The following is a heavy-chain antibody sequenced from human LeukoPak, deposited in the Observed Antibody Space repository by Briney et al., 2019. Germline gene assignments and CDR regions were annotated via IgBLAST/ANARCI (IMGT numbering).Heavy chain of an antibody. CDR1: GFSFSSFS. Sequence: GGSLILSCAASGFSFSSFSMKWVRQAPGKGLGWVSSISSSSTYIYYADSLKGRFTISRDNAKNSLYLQMNSLRAEDTAVYYCARGMGSSRSSIDYWGQGTVVTVSS. J-gene: IGHJ4*02. V-gene: IGHV3-21*01. CDR2: ISSSSTYI. CDR3: ARGMGSSRSSIDY. D-gene: IGHD1-26*01.